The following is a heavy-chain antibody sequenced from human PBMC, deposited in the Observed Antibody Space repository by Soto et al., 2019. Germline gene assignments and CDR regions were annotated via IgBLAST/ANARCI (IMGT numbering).Heavy chain of an antibody. D-gene: IGHD3-22*01. J-gene: IGHJ4*02. CDR1: GFTFSSHA. CDR2: ISAGGGST. V-gene: IGHV3-23*01. Sequence: PGGSLRLSCAASGFTFSSHAMSWVRQAPGKGLEWVSSISAGGGSTYSADSVKGRFTISRDNSKNTLYLQMNSLRAEDTAVYYCAKDRASYDSSGKYYFDYWGQGILVTVSS. CDR3: AKDRASYDSSGKYYFDY.